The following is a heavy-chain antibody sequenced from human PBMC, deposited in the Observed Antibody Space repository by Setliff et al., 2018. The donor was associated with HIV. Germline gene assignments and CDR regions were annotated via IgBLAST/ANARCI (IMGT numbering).Heavy chain of an antibody. CDR1: GFSFSGSG. CDR2: IWYDGSAK. J-gene: IGHJ4*02. Sequence: VGSLRLPCAVCGFSFSGSGMHWVRQAPGKGLEWLVVIWYDGSAKYYVDSVMGRFTISRDNAKNSLSLQMDSLSPEDAAVYYCAPINWYQPIFDFWGQGTLVTVSS. V-gene: IGHV3-33*03. CDR3: APINWYQPIFDF. D-gene: IGHD2-2*01.